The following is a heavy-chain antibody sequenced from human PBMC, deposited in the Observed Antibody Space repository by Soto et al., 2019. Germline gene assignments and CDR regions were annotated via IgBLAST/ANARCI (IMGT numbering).Heavy chain of an antibody. V-gene: IGHV3-33*01. CDR3: AREVLGIAVAGNHWAFDI. Sequence: GGSLRLSCAASGFTFSSYGMHWVRQAPGKGLEWVAVIWYDGSNKYYADSVKGRFTISRDNSKNTLYLQMNSLRAEDTAVYYCAREVLGIAVAGNHWAFDIWGQGTMVTVSS. J-gene: IGHJ3*02. D-gene: IGHD6-19*01. CDR2: IWYDGSNK. CDR1: GFTFSSYG.